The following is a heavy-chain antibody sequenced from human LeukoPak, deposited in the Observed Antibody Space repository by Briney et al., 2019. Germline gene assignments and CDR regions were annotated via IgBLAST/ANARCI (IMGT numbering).Heavy chain of an antibody. Sequence: GGSLRLSCAASGFTFSSFDMHWVRQPTGQGLEWVSTIGTASDTCYPGSVEGRFTLSRDNAKNSLYLQMNSLTAGDTAVYYCARGPPRGRYYYMDVWGKGTTVTVSS. V-gene: IGHV3-13*01. D-gene: IGHD1-1*01. CDR2: IGTASDT. J-gene: IGHJ6*03. CDR1: GFTFSSFD. CDR3: ARGPPRGRYYYMDV.